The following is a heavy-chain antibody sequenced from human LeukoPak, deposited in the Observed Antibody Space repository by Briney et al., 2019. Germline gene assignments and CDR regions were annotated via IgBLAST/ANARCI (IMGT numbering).Heavy chain of an antibody. CDR3: ARSQVVVASYYFDY. J-gene: IGHJ4*02. D-gene: IGHD2-15*01. Sequence: GGSLRLSCAASGFTINSYWMSWVRQAPGKGLEWVANIKQDGSEKYYVDSVKGRFTISRDNAKNSLYLQMNSLRAEDTAVYYCARSQVVVASYYFDYWGQGTLVTVSS. CDR1: GFTINSYW. V-gene: IGHV3-7*03. CDR2: IKQDGSEK.